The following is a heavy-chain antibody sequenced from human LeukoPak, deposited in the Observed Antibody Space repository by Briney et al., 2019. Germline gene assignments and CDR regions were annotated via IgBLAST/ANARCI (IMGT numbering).Heavy chain of an antibody. Sequence: GGSLRLSCAASGFTFSDHYMDWVRQAPAKGLEWVGRIRNKANSYTTEYAASVKGRFSISRDDSKNSLYLQMNSLKTEDTAVYYCAVVTTGYWGQGTLVTV. V-gene: IGHV3-72*01. CDR2: IRNKANSYTT. J-gene: IGHJ4*02. CDR3: AVVTTGY. D-gene: IGHD4-17*01. CDR1: GFTFSDHY.